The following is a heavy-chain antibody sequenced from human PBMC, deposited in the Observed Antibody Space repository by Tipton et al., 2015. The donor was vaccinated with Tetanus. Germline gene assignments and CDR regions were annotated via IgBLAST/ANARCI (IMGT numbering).Heavy chain of an antibody. CDR3: AKENGYNYYYYGMDV. V-gene: IGHV3-23*01. CDR1: GFTFSSYA. Sequence: SLRLSCAASGFTFSSYAMSWVRQAPGKGLEWVSGISGSGDKTHYAGSVKGRFTISRDNSKNTLYLQMNSLRAEDTAVYYCAKENGYNYYYYGMDVWGQGTTVAVSS. D-gene: IGHD3-16*02. J-gene: IGHJ6*02. CDR2: ISGSGDKT.